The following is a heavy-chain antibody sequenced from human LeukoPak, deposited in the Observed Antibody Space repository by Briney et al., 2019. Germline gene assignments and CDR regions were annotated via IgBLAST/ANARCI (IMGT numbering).Heavy chain of an antibody. V-gene: IGHV1-2*02. J-gene: IGHJ4*02. CDR2: INPNTGGT. Sequence: ASVKVSCKASGYTFTGQDIHWVRQAPGQGLEWMGWINPNTGGTNYEQKFQGRVTMTRDTSISTAYMELRSLRSADTAVYYCASYPRYSSSPPFDYWGQGTLVTVSP. D-gene: IGHD6-19*01. CDR1: GYTFTGQD. CDR3: ASYPRYSSSPPFDY.